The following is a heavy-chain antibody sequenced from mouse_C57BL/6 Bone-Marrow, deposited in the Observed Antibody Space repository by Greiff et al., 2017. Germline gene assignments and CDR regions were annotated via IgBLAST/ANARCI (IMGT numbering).Heavy chain of an antibody. J-gene: IGHJ3*01. Sequence: LQESGAELARPGASVKLSCKASGYTFTSYGISWVKQRTGQGLEWIGEIYPRSGNTYYNEKFKGKATLTADKSSSTAYMELRSLTSEDSAVYFCARRGVFAYWGQGTLVTVSA. CDR3: ARRGVFAY. CDR2: IYPRSGNT. V-gene: IGHV1-81*01. CDR1: GYTFTSYG.